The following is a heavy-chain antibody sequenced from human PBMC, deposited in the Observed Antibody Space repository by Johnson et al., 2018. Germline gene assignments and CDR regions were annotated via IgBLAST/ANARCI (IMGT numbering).Heavy chain of an antibody. CDR3: ARVAMATRSDAFDI. J-gene: IGHJ3*02. D-gene: IGHD5-24*01. V-gene: IGHV3-23*04. Sequence: VQLVESGGGLVQPGGSLRLSCAASGFTFSSYAMSWVRQAPGKGLEWVSAISGSGGSTYYADSVKGRFTSSRDNSKNTLYLQMNSLGVEEPAVYYCARVAMATRSDAFDIWGQGTMVTVSS. CDR1: GFTFSSYA. CDR2: ISGSGGST.